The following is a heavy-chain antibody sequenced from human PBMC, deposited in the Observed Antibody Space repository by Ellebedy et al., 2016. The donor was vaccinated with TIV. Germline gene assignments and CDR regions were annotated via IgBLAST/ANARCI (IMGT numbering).Heavy chain of an antibody. J-gene: IGHJ5*02. CDR2: IHYSRGT. Sequence: MPSETLSLTCTVSDGSITNYYWNWIRQTPGKGLEWLGHIHYSRGTIYIPSLNGRVAISIDTSKIQFSLRLTSVSAADTAIYYCARRVAMVGVGAESWLDPWGQGVLVTVSS. CDR1: DGSITNYY. V-gene: IGHV4-59*01. D-gene: IGHD3-22*01. CDR3: ARRVAMVGVGAESWLDP.